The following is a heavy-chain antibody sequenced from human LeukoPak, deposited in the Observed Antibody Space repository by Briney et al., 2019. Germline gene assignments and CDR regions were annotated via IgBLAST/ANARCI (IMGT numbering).Heavy chain of an antibody. CDR2: ISYDGSNK. CDR3: AKEDGSGSSVFLDAFDI. D-gene: IGHD3-10*01. CDR1: GFTFSSYG. J-gene: IGHJ3*02. Sequence: GGSLRLSCAASGFTFSSYGMHWVRQAPGKGLEWVAAISYDGSNKYYADSVKGRFTISRDNSKNTVYLQMNSLRAEDTAVYYCAKEDGSGSSVFLDAFDIWGQGTMVTVSS. V-gene: IGHV3-30*18.